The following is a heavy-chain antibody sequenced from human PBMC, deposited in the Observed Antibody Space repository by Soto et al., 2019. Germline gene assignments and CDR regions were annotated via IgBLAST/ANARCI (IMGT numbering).Heavy chain of an antibody. V-gene: IGHV1-69*06. CDR3: ARRHSGGFFRFFDS. J-gene: IGHJ4*02. CDR2: TGSGTGPG. CDR1: GGSLSTNP. Sequence: SVKVSCEASGGSLSTNPISWVRQAPGQGLEWMGGTGSGTGPGNHAQKFQGRLTVTADKPTSTVYMELTNLSSEDTAVYYCARRHSGGFFRFFDSWGQGTLVTVSS. D-gene: IGHD2-15*01.